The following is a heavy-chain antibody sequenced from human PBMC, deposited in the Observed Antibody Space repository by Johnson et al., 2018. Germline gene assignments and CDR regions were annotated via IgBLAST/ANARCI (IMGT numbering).Heavy chain of an antibody. Sequence: QVQLVESGGGVVQPGRSLRLSCAASGFTFSSYGMHWVRQAPGKGLEWVAVISYDGSNKYYADSAKGRCTISRDNSKNTLYLQMNSLRAEYTAVYYCAKDINYYDSSGYYYYYYSVDVWGQGTTVTVSS. CDR2: ISYDGSNK. CDR3: AKDINYYDSSGYYYYYYSVDV. D-gene: IGHD3-22*01. V-gene: IGHV3-30*18. J-gene: IGHJ6*02. CDR1: GFTFSSYG.